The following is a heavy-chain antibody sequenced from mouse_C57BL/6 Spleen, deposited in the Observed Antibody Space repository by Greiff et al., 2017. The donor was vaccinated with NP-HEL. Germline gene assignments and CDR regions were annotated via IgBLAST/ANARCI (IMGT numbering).Heavy chain of an antibody. CDR1: GYTFTSYW. J-gene: IGHJ1*03. D-gene: IGHD1-1*01. V-gene: IGHV1-69*01. CDR2: IDPSDSYT. CDR3: ARYYYGSSPPFDV. Sequence: VQLQQPGAELVMPGASVKLSCKASGYTFTSYWMHWVKQRPGQGLEWIGEIDPSDSYTNYNQKFKGKSTLTVDKSSSTAYMQLSSLTSEDSAVYYCARYYYGSSPPFDVWGTGTTVTVSS.